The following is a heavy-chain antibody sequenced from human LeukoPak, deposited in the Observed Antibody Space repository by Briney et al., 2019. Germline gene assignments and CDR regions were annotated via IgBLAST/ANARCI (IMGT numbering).Heavy chain of an antibody. CDR1: GYSISSGYY. V-gene: IGHV4-38-2*02. CDR3: ARGPYSYDSSGAFDI. Sequence: SETLSLTCTVSGYSISSGYYWGWIRQPPGRGLEWIGSIYHSGSTYYNPSLKSRVSISLDTSKNQFSLRLSSVTAADTAVYFCARGPYSYDSSGAFDIWGQGTM. D-gene: IGHD3-22*01. CDR2: IYHSGST. J-gene: IGHJ3*02.